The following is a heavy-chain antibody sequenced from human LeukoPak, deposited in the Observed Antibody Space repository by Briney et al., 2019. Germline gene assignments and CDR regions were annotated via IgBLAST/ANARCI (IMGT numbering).Heavy chain of an antibody. CDR2: INLDGTGT. J-gene: IGHJ4*02. D-gene: IGHD2-2*01. CDR3: ARDRSKYCSSTSCPPYFDY. Sequence: PGGSLRLSCAPSGFIFSDYWFHWVRQTPGQGLVWVAAINLDGTGTSHADSVRGRFTVSRDNAKNTLYLQLNSLRADDTAVYYCARDRSKYCSSTSCPPYFDYWGQGTLVTVSS. CDR1: GFIFSDYW. V-gene: IGHV3-74*01.